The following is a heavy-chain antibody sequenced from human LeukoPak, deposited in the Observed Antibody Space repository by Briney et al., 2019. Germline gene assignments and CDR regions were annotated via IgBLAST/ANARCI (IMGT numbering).Heavy chain of an antibody. D-gene: IGHD6-19*01. J-gene: IGHJ4*02. Sequence: GGSLRLSCAASGFTFSSYAMTWVRQAPGKGLEWVSTISGSGGSTYYADSVKGRFTISRDNSKNTLYLQMNGLRAEDTAVYYCAKGPWLAYPYYFDYWGQGTLVTVSS. CDR1: GFTFSSYA. CDR3: AKGPWLAYPYYFDY. CDR2: ISGSGGST. V-gene: IGHV3-23*01.